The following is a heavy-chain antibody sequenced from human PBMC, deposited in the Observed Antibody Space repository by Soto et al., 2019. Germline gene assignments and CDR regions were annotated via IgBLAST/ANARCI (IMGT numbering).Heavy chain of an antibody. Sequence: QVHLQESGPGLVQPSGTMSLTCDVSGGSISGANFWRWVRQPPGKGLEWIGEIHLSGKTSYNPSLQRRETISIHQSQHQMSLTLTSVTAADTADYYCARDLLYGYSPAGYCGQGTLVTVSS. CDR3: ARDLLYGYSPAGY. J-gene: IGHJ4*02. CDR2: IHLSGKT. CDR1: GGSISGANF. D-gene: IGHD2-15*01. V-gene: IGHV4-4*02.